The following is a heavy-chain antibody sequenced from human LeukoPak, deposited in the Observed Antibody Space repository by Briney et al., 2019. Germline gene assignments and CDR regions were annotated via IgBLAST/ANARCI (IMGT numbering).Heavy chain of an antibody. Sequence: PSQTLSLTCTFSGGSLGIGGYYWSWTRQHPGRGLEWIGYIYYNGYTYYNPSLKSRLTISGDMSENQCSLKLTSVTAADTAVYFCVRSFDSYNAFDIWGQGTMVTVSS. CDR1: GGSLGIGGYY. J-gene: IGHJ3*02. D-gene: IGHD3-10*01. V-gene: IGHV4-31*03. CDR2: IYYNGYT. CDR3: VRSFDSYNAFDI.